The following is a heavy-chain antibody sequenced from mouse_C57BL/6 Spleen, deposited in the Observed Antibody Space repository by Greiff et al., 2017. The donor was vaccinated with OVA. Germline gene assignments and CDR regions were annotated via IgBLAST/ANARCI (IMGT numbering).Heavy chain of an antibody. J-gene: IGHJ1*03. CDR2: IDPNSGGT. CDR3: ARRDYGSSYLYWYFDV. V-gene: IGHV1-72*01. D-gene: IGHD1-1*01. Sequence: QVQLQQPGAELVKPGASVKLSCKASGYTFTSYWMHWVKQRPGRGLEWIGRIDPNSGGTTYNEKFKSKATLTVDKPSSTAYMQLSSLTSEDSAVYYCARRDYGSSYLYWYFDVWGTGTTVTVSS. CDR1: GYTFTSYW.